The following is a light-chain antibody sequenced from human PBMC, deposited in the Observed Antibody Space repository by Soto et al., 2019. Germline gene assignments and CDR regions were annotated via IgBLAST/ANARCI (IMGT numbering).Light chain of an antibody. CDR3: QQYNNSLWT. J-gene: IGKJ1*01. Sequence: ETVLTQSPGTLSLSPGERAILSCRASQSVSSTYLAWYQQKPGQAPRLLIYGASSRATGIPDRFSGSGSGTDFTLTISRLEPEDFAVYYCQQYNNSLWTFGQATKVEIK. CDR1: QSVSSTY. V-gene: IGKV3-20*01. CDR2: GAS.